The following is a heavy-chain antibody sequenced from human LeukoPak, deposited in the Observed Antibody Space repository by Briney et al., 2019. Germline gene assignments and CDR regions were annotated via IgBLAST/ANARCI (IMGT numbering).Heavy chain of an antibody. V-gene: IGHV1-46*01. D-gene: IGHD2-15*01. CDR1: GYTFTSYY. CDR3: ARDPRYCSGGSSYSFGYFQH. CDR2: INPSGGST. J-gene: IGHJ1*01. Sequence: GASVKVSCKASGYTFTSYYMHWVRQAPGQGLEWMGIINPSGGSTSYAQKFQGRVTMTRDTSTSTVYMELSSLRSEDTAVYYCARDPRYCSGGSSYSFGYFQHWGQGTLVTVSS.